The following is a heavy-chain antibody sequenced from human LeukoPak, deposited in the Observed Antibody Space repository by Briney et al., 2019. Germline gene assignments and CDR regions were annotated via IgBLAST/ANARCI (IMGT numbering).Heavy chain of an antibody. CDR1: GGSISSYY. CDR3: ARRGLQLAN. D-gene: IGHD6-13*01. CDR2: IYYSGST. Sequence: PSETLSLTCTVSGGSISSYYWSWIRQPPGKGLEWIGYIYYSGSTNYNPSLKSRVTISVDTSKNQFSLKLSSVTAADTAVYYCARRGLQLANWGQGTLVTVSS. V-gene: IGHV4-59*12. J-gene: IGHJ4*02.